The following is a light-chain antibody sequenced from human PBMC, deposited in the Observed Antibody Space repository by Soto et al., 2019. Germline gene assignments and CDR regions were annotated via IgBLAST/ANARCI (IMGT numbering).Light chain of an antibody. Sequence: DIQMTQSPSTLSASVGDRVTITCRASESISSFLIWYQQTPGKAPKVLIYGASSLQTGVPSRFSGSGSGTDFTLTIDSLPPEDFAIYYCQQSYSARWTFGQGTKVEIK. CDR3: QQSYSARWT. V-gene: IGKV1-39*01. CDR2: GAS. CDR1: ESISSF. J-gene: IGKJ1*01.